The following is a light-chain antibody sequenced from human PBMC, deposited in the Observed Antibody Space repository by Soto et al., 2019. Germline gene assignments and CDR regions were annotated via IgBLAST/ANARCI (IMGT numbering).Light chain of an antibody. J-gene: IGLJ3*02. V-gene: IGLV4-69*01. CDR2: LNSDGSH. CDR3: QTWGTGIPWV. CDR1: SGHSSYA. Sequence: LVLTQSPSASASLGASVKLTCTLSSGHSSYAIAWHQQQPEKGPRYLMKLNSDGSHSKGDGIPDRFSGSSSGAERYLTISSLQSEDEADYYCQTWGTGIPWVFGGGTKLTFL.